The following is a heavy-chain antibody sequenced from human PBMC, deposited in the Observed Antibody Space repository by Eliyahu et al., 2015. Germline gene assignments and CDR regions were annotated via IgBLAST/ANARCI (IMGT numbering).Heavy chain of an antibody. V-gene: IGHV3-33*01. CDR3: ARDLNSSRGGS. CDR2: IWHDGSEK. CDR1: GFSFRSLG. Sequence: QAXLVESGGGRVQPGGSLXLSXAAXGFSFRSLGXHWVRXAPGKGLEWVAVIWHDGSEKYYAESVEGRFTVSRDNLQDTLYLDMTNVRAEDTAVYYCARDLNSSRGGSWGPGTLVTVSS. J-gene: IGHJ4*02. D-gene: IGHD3-16*01.